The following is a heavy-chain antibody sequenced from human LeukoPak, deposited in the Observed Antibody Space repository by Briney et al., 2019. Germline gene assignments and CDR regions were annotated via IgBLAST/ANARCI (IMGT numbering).Heavy chain of an antibody. CDR1: GFTFNRYE. CDR3: ARGDGGYYYGMDV. Sequence: WGTLRLSCAASGFTFNRYELNWVRQAPGKGLEWVSYISGSGSTIYYADSVKDRFTISRDNAKNSLCLQMHSLRAEDTAVYYCARGDGGYYYGMDVWGRGTTVTVSS. D-gene: IGHD5-24*01. V-gene: IGHV3-48*03. J-gene: IGHJ6*02. CDR2: ISGSGSTI.